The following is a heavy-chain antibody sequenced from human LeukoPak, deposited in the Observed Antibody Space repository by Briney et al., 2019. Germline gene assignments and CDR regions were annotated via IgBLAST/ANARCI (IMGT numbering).Heavy chain of an antibody. CDR3: ARDLYSSNWYEFDY. CDR2: ISSSGDTI. Sequence: GGSLRLSCIASGFTFSNYEMNWVRQAPGKGLEWISYISSSGDTIYYADSVQGRFTISRDNRNSLYLQMIGLRAEDTAVYYCARDLYSSNWYEFDYWGQGTLVTVSS. V-gene: IGHV3-48*03. J-gene: IGHJ4*02. CDR1: GFTFSNYE. D-gene: IGHD6-13*01.